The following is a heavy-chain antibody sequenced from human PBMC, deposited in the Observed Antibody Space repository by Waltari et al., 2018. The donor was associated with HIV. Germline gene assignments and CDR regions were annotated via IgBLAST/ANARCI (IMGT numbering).Heavy chain of an antibody. CDR1: GFSFNNYC. CDR2: IWSEGTNK. V-gene: IGHV3-33*01. Sequence: QVQLVASGGGVVQPGRSLRPSCAASGFSFNNYCMHWVRQAPGKGLEWVAVIWSEGTNKFYAGSVKGRFSISRDNSKNTLYLQMNSLRADDTALYYCARDDYVTSSIDYWGQGTLVTVSS. CDR3: ARDDYVTSSIDY. D-gene: IGHD2-2*01. J-gene: IGHJ4*02.